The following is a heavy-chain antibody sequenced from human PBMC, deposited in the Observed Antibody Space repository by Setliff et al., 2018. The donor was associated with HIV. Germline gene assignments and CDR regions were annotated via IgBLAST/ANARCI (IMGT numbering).Heavy chain of an antibody. Sequence: ASVKVSCKASGYNFTSNGISWVRQAPGQGLEWMGRISASKGNTKYTQDFQGRVNMTTDTSTSTVYMELRSLRSDDTAVYYCARGALRFLEWFQIDPWGQGTLVTVSS. J-gene: IGHJ5*02. CDR3: ARGALRFLEWFQIDP. CDR1: GYNFTSNG. CDR2: ISASKGNT. D-gene: IGHD3-3*01. V-gene: IGHV1-18*01.